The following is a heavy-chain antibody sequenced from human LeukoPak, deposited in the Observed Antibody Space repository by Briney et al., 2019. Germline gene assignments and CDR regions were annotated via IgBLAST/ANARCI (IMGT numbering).Heavy chain of an antibody. CDR2: IYSGGST. D-gene: IGHD3-9*01. Sequence: GSLRLSCAASGSTVSSNYMSWVRQAPGKGLEWVSVIYSGGSTDYADSVKGRFTISRDTSKNTLYLQMNSLRVEDTAVYYCARCSHYDILTGYSEEDAFDIWGQGTMVTVSS. CDR3: ARCSHYDILTGYSEEDAFDI. J-gene: IGHJ3*02. CDR1: GSTVSSNY. V-gene: IGHV3-53*01.